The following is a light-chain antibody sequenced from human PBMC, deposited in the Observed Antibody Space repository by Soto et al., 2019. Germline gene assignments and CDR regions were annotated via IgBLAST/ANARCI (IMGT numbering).Light chain of an antibody. V-gene: IGLV2-14*03. Sequence: QSVLTQPASVSGSPGQSITIFCTGTSSDVGGYNYVSWYQHHPGSAPKLMIYDVSSRPSGVSNRFSGSKSGNAASLTISGPQAEAEADYYCSSYSSGFKLAVFGGGTKLTVL. J-gene: IGLJ7*01. CDR2: DVS. CDR3: SSYSSGFKLAV. CDR1: SSDVGGYNY.